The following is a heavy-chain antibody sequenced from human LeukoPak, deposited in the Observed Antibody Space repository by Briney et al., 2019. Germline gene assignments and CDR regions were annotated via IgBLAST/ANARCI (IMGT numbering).Heavy chain of an antibody. V-gene: IGHV3-7*01. CDR1: GFTFNIYS. D-gene: IGHD6-19*01. CDR3: VRDFGGDSGWYNDY. CDR2: IKQDGSKM. Sequence: TGGSLRLSCAASGFTFNIYSMGWVRQAPGKGLEWVADIKQDGSKMHYLDSVRGRFTISRDNAKNSVYLQMNSLRDEDTAVYYCVRDFGGDSGWYNDYWGRGTLVTVSA. J-gene: IGHJ4*01.